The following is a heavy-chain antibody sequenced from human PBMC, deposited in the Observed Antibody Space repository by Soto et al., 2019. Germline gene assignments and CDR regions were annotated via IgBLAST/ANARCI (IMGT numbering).Heavy chain of an antibody. CDR1: GFIFGDYF. V-gene: IGHV3-11*01. CDR2: ISSGGSSI. CDR3: AKTYSGPWGNSYYCLDV. D-gene: IGHD3-16*01. Sequence: QVQLVESGGGLVKPGGSLRLSCAGSGFIFGDYFMSWIRQAPGKGLEWISYISSGGSSISYADSVKGRFTISRDNAKNSLYLQLNSLRANDTAIYYCAKTYSGPWGNSYYCLDVWGKGTTVTVSS. J-gene: IGHJ6*03.